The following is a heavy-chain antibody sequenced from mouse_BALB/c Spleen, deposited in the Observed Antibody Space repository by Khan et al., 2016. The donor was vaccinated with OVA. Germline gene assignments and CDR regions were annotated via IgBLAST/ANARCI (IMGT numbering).Heavy chain of an antibody. CDR2: INPKSGGT. J-gene: IGHJ4*01. Sequence: VQLKQSGPELVKPGASVKISCKTSGYTFPEYTVHWVKQSLGKSLDWIGVINPKSGGTAYNQKFKGKDTLTVDKSSSTAYMEFRSLTSEDSAVYYCDRDAGRYWGQGTSVTVAS. D-gene: IGHD3-3*01. V-gene: IGHV1-18*01. CDR3: DRDAGRY. CDR1: GYTFPEYT.